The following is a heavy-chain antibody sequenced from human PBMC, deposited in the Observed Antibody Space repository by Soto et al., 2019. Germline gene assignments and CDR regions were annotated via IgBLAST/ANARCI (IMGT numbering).Heavy chain of an antibody. J-gene: IGHJ6*02. V-gene: IGHV1-69*06. CDR3: ARDRITIFGVVIPKGYYGMDV. D-gene: IGHD3-3*01. Sequence: GASVKVSCKASGGTFSSYAISWVRQAPGQELEWMGGIIPIFGTANYAQKFQGRVTITADKSTSTAYMELSSLRSEDTAVYYCARDRITIFGVVIPKGYYGMDVWGQGTTVTVSS. CDR2: IIPIFGTA. CDR1: GGTFSSYA.